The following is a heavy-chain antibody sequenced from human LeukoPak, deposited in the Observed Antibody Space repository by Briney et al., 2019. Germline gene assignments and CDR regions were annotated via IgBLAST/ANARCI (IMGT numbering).Heavy chain of an antibody. CDR3: AKAMVEFYYYYYMDV. J-gene: IGHJ6*03. Sequence: AGGSLRLSCAASGFTFSSYWMTWVRQTPGKGLEWVSYISSSGSTIYYADSVKGRFTISRDNSKNTLYLQMNSLRAEDTAVYYCAKAMVEFYYYYYMDVWGKGTTVTVSS. CDR2: ISSSGSTI. CDR1: GFTFSSYW. V-gene: IGHV3-48*01. D-gene: IGHD3-10*01.